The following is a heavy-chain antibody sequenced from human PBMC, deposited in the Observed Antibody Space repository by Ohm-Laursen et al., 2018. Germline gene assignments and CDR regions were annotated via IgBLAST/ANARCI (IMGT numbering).Heavy chain of an antibody. V-gene: IGHV3-11*01. Sequence: LSLTCAASGFTFSDFYMSWIRQAPGKGLEWISYITSSGDTLYYVGSVQGRFTISRDNAKNSLYLQMNSLRVEDTAVYYCARNLGYCSGGGCYYFDPWGQGTLVTVSS. CDR1: GFTFSDFY. J-gene: IGHJ5*02. CDR2: ITSSGDTL. CDR3: ARNLGYCSGGGCYYFDP. D-gene: IGHD2-15*01.